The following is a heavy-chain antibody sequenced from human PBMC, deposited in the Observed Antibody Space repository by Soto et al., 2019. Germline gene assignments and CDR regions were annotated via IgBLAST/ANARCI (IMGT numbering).Heavy chain of an antibody. CDR1: GFTFSSYA. V-gene: IGHV3-30-3*01. CDR2: IRDAGPNK. D-gene: IGHD3-10*01. J-gene: IGHJ6*02. CDR3: ARGGRIATVRGVRYDYCGMDV. Sequence: QVQLVESGGGVVQPGRSLRLSCAASGFTFSSYAMHWVRQAPGKGLEWVALIRDAGPNKFYADPVKGQFSISRDNSKNTLFLQMNSMGVEDTAVYYCARGGRIATVRGVRYDYCGMDVCVQGTTVTVSS.